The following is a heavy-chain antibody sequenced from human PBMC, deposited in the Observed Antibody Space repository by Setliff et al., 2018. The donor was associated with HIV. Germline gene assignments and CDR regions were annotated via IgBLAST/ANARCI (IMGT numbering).Heavy chain of an antibody. CDR2: ISAYNGNT. CDR1: GYTFTSYG. V-gene: IGHV1-18*01. CDR3: ARPTGGSLGDYFDY. Sequence: GASVKVSCKASGYTFTSYGISWVRQAPGQGLEWVGWISAYNGNTNYAQKLQGRVTVFTDTSTRIAYMDLSSLRSEDTAVYYCARPTGGSLGDYFDYWGQGTLVTVSS. J-gene: IGHJ4*02. D-gene: IGHD3-16*01.